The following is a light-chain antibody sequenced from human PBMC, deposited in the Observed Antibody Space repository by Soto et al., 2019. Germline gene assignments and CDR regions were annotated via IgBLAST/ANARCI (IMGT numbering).Light chain of an antibody. J-gene: IGKJ1*01. CDR3: QQLNTYPRT. CDR1: QDIGSY. V-gene: IGKV1-9*01. Sequence: DIQLTQSPSFLSASVGDRVTITCRADQDIGSYLAWYQQKPGKAPKLLIYAASTLQSGVPSRFSGSGSGTEFALTVSSLQPEDFATYYCQQLNTYPRTFGQGTKVEVK. CDR2: AAS.